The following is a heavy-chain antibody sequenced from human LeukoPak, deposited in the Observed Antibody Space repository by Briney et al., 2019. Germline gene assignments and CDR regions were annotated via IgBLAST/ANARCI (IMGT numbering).Heavy chain of an antibody. CDR1: GYTFTSYY. J-gene: IGHJ6*02. CDR2: INPSSGAT. CDR3: ARATNFYYYYGMDV. Sequence: ASVNLSCKTSGYTFTSYYIHWVRQAPGQGLEWMGIINPSSGATNYAQKFQGRVTMTRDTSTSTVYMELSSQRSEDTAVYYCARATNFYYYYGMDVWGQGTTVTVSS. D-gene: IGHD1-26*01. V-gene: IGHV1-46*01.